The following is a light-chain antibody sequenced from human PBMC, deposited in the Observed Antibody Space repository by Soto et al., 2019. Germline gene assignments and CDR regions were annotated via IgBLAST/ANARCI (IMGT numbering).Light chain of an antibody. Sequence: QSVLTQPPSASGTPGQGVTISCSGSNSNIGSNTVNWYQQLPGTAPKLLIYSNNQRPSGVPDRFSGSKSGTSASLAISGLQSEDEADYYCAAWDDSLNGVFFGGGTKLTVL. CDR2: SNN. J-gene: IGLJ2*01. CDR1: NSNIGSNT. CDR3: AAWDDSLNGVF. V-gene: IGLV1-44*01.